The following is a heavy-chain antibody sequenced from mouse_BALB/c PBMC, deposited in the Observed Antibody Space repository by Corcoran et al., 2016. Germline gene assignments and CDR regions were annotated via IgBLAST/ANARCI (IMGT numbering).Heavy chain of an antibody. CDR1: GFNIKDYY. Sequence: EVQLQQSGAELVRPGALVKLSCKASGFNIKDYYMHWVKQRPEQGLEWIGWIDPENGNTIYDPKFQGKVSITADTSSNTAYLQLSSRTSEDTAVYYWASIYFAYAWFAYWGQGTLVTVS. CDR3: ASIYFAYAWFAY. D-gene: IGHD2-2*01. V-gene: IGHV14-1*02. J-gene: IGHJ3*01. CDR2: IDPENGNT.